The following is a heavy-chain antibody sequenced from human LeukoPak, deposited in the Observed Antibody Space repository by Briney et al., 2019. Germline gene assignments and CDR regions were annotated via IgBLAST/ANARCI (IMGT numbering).Heavy chain of an antibody. CDR2: FFYSGST. CDR1: GGSISSHY. J-gene: IGHJ6*02. D-gene: IGHD4-23*01. V-gene: IGHV4-59*08. CDR3: ARTFGGNSEYGMDV. Sequence: PSETLSLTCTVSGGSISSHYWSWIRQPPGKGLEWIGYFFYSGSTNYNPSLKSRVTISIDTSKNQFSLKLTSVTAADTAVYYCARTFGGNSEYGMDVWGQGTTVTVSS.